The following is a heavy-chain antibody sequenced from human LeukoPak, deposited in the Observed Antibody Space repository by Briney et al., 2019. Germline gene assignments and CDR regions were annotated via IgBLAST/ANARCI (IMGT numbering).Heavy chain of an antibody. Sequence: GGSLRLSCAASGFTFSSYGMHWVRQAPGKGLEWVAVIWYDGSNKYYADSVKGRFTISRDNSKNTLYLQMNSLRAEDTAVYYCARAYCSSTSCFLFDYWGQGTLVTASS. J-gene: IGHJ4*02. CDR3: ARAYCSSTSCFLFDY. CDR1: GFTFSSYG. D-gene: IGHD2-2*01. V-gene: IGHV3-33*01. CDR2: IWYDGSNK.